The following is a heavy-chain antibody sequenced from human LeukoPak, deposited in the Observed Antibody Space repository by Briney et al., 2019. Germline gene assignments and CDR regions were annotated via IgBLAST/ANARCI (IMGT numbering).Heavy chain of an antibody. D-gene: IGHD3-22*01. CDR3: ARVNNYYDSSGYLYYFDN. CDR2: INPNSGGT. J-gene: IGHJ4*02. V-gene: IGHV1-2*02. Sequence: ASVKVSCKASGGTFSSYAISWVRQAPGQGLEWVGWINPNSGGTNTAQKFQGRVTMTGDTSLSTAYMELSRLRSDDTAVYYCARVNNYYDSSGYLYYFDNWGQGTLVTVSS. CDR1: GGTFSSYA.